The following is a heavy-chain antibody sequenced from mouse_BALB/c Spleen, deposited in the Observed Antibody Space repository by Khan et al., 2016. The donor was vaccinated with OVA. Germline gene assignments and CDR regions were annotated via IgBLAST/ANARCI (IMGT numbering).Heavy chain of an antibody. CDR2: INTYTGKG. V-gene: IGHV9-1*02. D-gene: IGHD6-2*01. J-gene: IGHJ1*01. CDR1: GYTFTNYG. Sequence: QIQLVQSGPELKKPGETVKISCKASGYTFTNYGMNWVKQAPGKGLKWMGWINTYTGKGTYGDDFKGRFALSLETSASTAYLQINNLINEDMATYFCARISSYWYSDFWGAGTTVTVSS. CDR3: ARISSYWYSDF.